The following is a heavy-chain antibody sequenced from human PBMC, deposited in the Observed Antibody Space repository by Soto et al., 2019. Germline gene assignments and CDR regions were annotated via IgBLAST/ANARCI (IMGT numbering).Heavy chain of an antibody. J-gene: IGHJ6*02. CDR3: ARDLYGGNSYYYGMDV. CDR1: GFTFSNSA. Sequence: QVQLVESGGGVVQPGRSLRLSCAASGFTFSNSAMHWVRQAPGKGLEWVALISYDGSNKYYADSVKGRFTISRDNSKNTLYLQMNSLRAEDTAVYYCARDLYGGNSYYYGMDVWGQGTTVTVSS. D-gene: IGHD2-15*01. V-gene: IGHV3-30-3*01. CDR2: ISYDGSNK.